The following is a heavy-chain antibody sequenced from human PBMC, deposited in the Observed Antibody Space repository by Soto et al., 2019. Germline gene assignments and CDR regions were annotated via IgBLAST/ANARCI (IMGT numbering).Heavy chain of an antibody. CDR3: ARLGGATRPLSAFDV. CDR1: GGSISSYY. V-gene: IGHV4-59*01. Sequence: KPSETLSLTCTVSGGSISSYYWSWIRHPPGKGLEWVGYIFYGGSTNYKSSLKSRATISGDTSKNQFSLKLTSVTDADTAVYYCARLGGATRPLSAFDVWGQGTMVTVSS. D-gene: IGHD6-6*01. J-gene: IGHJ3*01. CDR2: IFYGGST.